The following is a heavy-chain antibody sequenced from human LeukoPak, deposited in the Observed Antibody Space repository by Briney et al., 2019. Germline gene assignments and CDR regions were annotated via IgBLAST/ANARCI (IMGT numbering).Heavy chain of an antibody. CDR3: AALRRVNSYYYYYMDV. V-gene: IGHV4-34*01. Sequence: SETLSLTCAVYGGSFSGYYWSWIRQPPGKGLEWIGEINHSGSTNYNPSLKSRVTISVDTSKNQFSLKLSSVTAADTAVYYCAALRRVNSYYYYYMDVWGKGTTVTVSS. CDR2: INHSGST. D-gene: IGHD4-23*01. J-gene: IGHJ6*03. CDR1: GGSFSGYY.